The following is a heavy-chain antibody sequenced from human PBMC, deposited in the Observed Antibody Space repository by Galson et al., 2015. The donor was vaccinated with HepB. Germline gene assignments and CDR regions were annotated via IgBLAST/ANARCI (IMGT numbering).Heavy chain of an antibody. CDR1: GFTFSNYY. V-gene: IGHV3-7*01. Sequence: SVRLSCAASGFTFSNYYMTWVRQAPGKGLEWVANINQDGSQKYYVDSVKGRFTISRDNAKNSLYLQMNSLRAEDTAVYYCARDQRGQLLASLYHYYDLDVWGQGTTVTVSS. CDR3: ARDQRGQLLASLYHYYDLDV. D-gene: IGHD6-13*01. CDR2: INQDGSQK. J-gene: IGHJ6*02.